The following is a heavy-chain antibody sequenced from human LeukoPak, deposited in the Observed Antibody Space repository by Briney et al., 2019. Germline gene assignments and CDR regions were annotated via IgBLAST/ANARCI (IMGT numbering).Heavy chain of an antibody. V-gene: IGHV4-38-2*02. Sequence: SETLSLTCIVSGGSISSGYYWGWIRQPPGKGLEWIGNIYHSGSTYYNPSLKSRVTISVDTSKNQFSLKLSSVTAADTAVYYCARPRYFYADSGHTDIWGQGTMVTVSS. D-gene: IGHD3-22*01. CDR1: GGSISSGYY. CDR3: ARPRYFYADSGHTDI. J-gene: IGHJ3*02. CDR2: IYHSGST.